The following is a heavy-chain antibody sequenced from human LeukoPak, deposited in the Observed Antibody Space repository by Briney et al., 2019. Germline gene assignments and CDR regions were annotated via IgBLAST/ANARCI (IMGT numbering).Heavy chain of an antibody. D-gene: IGHD3-3*01. Sequence: ASVKVSCKASGYTFTSYDINWVRQATGQGLEWMGWMNPNSGNTGYAQKFQGRVTMTRDTSISTAYMELSRLRSDDTAVYYCASNYDFWSGYQSRPYYYGMDVWGQGTTVTVSS. V-gene: IGHV1-8*01. J-gene: IGHJ6*02. CDR1: GYTFTSYD. CDR3: ASNYDFWSGYQSRPYYYGMDV. CDR2: MNPNSGNT.